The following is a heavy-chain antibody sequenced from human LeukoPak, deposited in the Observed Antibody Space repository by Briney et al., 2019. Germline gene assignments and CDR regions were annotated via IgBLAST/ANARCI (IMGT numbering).Heavy chain of an antibody. CDR2: ISSTSTTI. CDR1: GFSFSSRT. Sequence: GGSLRLSCAASGFSFSSRTMSWVRQAPGMGLEWVSYISSTSTTIYYADSVKGRFTISRDNSKNTLYLQMNSLRAEDTAVYYCAKDLGYYDSSGTCDYWGQGTLVTISS. D-gene: IGHD3-22*01. CDR3: AKDLGYYDSSGTCDY. V-gene: IGHV3-48*01. J-gene: IGHJ4*02.